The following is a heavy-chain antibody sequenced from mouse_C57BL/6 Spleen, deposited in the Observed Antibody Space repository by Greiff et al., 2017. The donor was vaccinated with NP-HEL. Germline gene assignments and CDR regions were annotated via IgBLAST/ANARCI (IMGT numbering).Heavy chain of an antibody. Sequence: VKLQQSGAELVRPGTSVKVSCKASGYAFTNYLIEWVKQRPGQGLEWIGVINPGSGGTNYNEKFKGKATLTADKSSSTAYMQLSSLTSEDSAVYFCARRGDSSGYWGQGTTLTVSS. CDR2: INPGSGGT. V-gene: IGHV1-54*01. CDR3: ARRGDSSGY. J-gene: IGHJ2*01. D-gene: IGHD3-2*02. CDR1: GYAFTNYL.